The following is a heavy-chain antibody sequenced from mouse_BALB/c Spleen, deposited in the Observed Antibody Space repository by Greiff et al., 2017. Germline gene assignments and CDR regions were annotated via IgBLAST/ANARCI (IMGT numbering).Heavy chain of an antibody. J-gene: IGHJ4*01. Sequence: EVKLLESGPGLVKPSQSLSLTCTVTGYSITSDYAWSWIRQFPGNKLEWTGYISYSGSTSYNPSLKSRISITRDTSKNQYYLQLNSVTTEDTATYYCARWHYDYDEAMDYWGQGTSVTVSS. V-gene: IGHV3-2*02. CDR3: ARWHYDYDEAMDY. D-gene: IGHD2-4*01. CDR1: GYSITSDYA. CDR2: ISYSGST.